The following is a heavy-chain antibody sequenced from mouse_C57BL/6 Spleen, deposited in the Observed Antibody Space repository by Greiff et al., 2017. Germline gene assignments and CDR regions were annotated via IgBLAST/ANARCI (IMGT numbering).Heavy chain of an antibody. CDR1: GYTFTSYW. J-gene: IGHJ2*01. V-gene: IGHV1-52*01. CDR2: IDPSDSET. Sequence: QVQLQQPGAELVRPGSSVKLSCKASGYTFTSYWMHWVKQRPIQGLEWIGNIDPSDSETHYNQKFKDKATLTVDKSSSTAYMQLSILTSEDSAVYYCAREYYGSISSYFDYWGQGTTLTVSS. CDR3: AREYYGSISSYFDY. D-gene: IGHD1-1*01.